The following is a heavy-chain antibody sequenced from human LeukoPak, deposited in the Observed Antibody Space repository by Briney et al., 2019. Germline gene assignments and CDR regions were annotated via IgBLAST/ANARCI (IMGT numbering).Heavy chain of an antibody. J-gene: IGHJ4*02. CDR3: ARDLVRGGSPWYFDY. D-gene: IGHD1-26*01. CDR2: ISSSSSYI. V-gene: IGHV3-21*01. Sequence: GGSLRLSCAASGFTFSSYSMNWVRQAPGKGLEWVSSISSSSSYIYYADSVKGRFTISRDNAKNSLYLQMNSLRAEDTAVYYCARDLVRGGSPWYFDYWGQGTLVTVSS. CDR1: GFTFSSYS.